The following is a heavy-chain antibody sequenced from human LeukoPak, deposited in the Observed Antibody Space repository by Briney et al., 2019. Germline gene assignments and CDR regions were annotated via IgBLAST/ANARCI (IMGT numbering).Heavy chain of an antibody. J-gene: IGHJ3*02. CDR1: GGSFSNYD. D-gene: IGHD3-22*01. CDR3: ARQSGVTMIVVVADDAFDI. CDR2: INHSGST. V-gene: IGHV4-34*01. Sequence: PSETLSLTCGVYGGSFSNYDWNWIRQPPGKGLEWIGEINHSGSTSYNPSLKSRVTISVDTSKNQFSLKLSSVTAADTAVYYCARQSGVTMIVVVADDAFDIWGQGTMVTVSS.